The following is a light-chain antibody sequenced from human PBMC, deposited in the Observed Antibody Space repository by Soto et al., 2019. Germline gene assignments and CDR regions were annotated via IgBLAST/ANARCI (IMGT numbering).Light chain of an antibody. Sequence: QSVLTQPPSVSGAPGQRVTISCTGSSSNIGAGYDVHWYQQLPGTAPKLLIYGNSNRPSGVPDRFSASKSGTSASLAITGLQAEDEADYYCQSYDSSRSGYVFGTGTKLTVL. J-gene: IGLJ1*01. CDR3: QSYDSSRSGYV. CDR2: GNS. V-gene: IGLV1-40*01. CDR1: SSNIGAGYD.